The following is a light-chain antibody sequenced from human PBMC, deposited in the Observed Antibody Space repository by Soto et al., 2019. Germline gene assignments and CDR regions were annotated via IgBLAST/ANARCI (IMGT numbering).Light chain of an antibody. CDR1: QGIGIT. Sequence: IVMTQSPATLSVSPGERVTLSCRASQGIGITLAWYQQKPGQTPRLLIYGASTRATGIPAWFSGSGSGTEFTLTINSLQSEDSAVYYCQRYNDWPLTFGGGTKVEIK. J-gene: IGKJ4*01. CDR2: GAS. V-gene: IGKV3-15*01. CDR3: QRYNDWPLT.